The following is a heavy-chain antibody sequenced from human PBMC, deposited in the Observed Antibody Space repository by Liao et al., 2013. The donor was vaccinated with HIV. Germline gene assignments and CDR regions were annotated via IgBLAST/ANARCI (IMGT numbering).Heavy chain of an antibody. CDR1: GGSISSGGYS. J-gene: IGHJ3*02. V-gene: IGHV4-30-2*01. Sequence: QVQLHQWGAGLLKPSETLSLTCAVYGGSISSGGYSWSWIRQPPGKGLEWIGYIYHSGSTYYNPSLKSRVTISVDRSKNQFSLKLSSVTAADTAVYYCARADSSGLGPTNDAFDIWGQGTMVTVSS. D-gene: IGHD3-16*01. CDR3: ARADSSGLGPTNDAFDI. CDR2: IYHSGST.